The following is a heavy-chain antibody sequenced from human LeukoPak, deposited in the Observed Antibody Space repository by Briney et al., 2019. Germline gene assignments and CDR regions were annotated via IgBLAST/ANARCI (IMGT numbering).Heavy chain of an antibody. CDR1: GGTFSSYA. D-gene: IGHD3-22*01. J-gene: IGHJ3*02. CDR2: IIPIFGTA. CDR3: ARSSRGDYYDSSGPNRGAFDI. Sequence: ASVKVSCKASGGTFSSYAISWVRQAPGQGLEWMGGIIPIFGTANYAQKFQGRVTITADESTSTAYMELSSLRSEDTAVYYCARSSRGDYYDSSGPNRGAFDIWGQGTMVTVSS. V-gene: IGHV1-69*13.